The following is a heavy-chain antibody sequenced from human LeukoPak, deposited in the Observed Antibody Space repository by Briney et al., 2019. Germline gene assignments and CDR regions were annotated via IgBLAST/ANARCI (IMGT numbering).Heavy chain of an antibody. Sequence: PSETLSLTCTVSGGSISSYCWSWIRQPPGKGLEWIGYIYYSGSTNYNPSLKSRVTISVDTSKNQFSLKLSSVTAADTAVYYCASSPGGSGSYYIPFDYWGQGTLVTVSS. V-gene: IGHV4-59*01. CDR1: GGSISSYC. J-gene: IGHJ4*02. CDR2: IYYSGST. D-gene: IGHD3-10*01. CDR3: ASSPGGSGSYYIPFDY.